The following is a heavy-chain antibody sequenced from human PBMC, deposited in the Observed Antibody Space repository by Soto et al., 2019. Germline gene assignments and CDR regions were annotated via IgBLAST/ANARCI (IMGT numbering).Heavy chain of an antibody. D-gene: IGHD2-2*01. Sequence: EVQLVESGGGLVKPGGSLRLSCAASGFTFSRYGMNWLRQAPGKGLEWVGSISSSTSYVYYADSVKGRFSTSRDNAKNILDLEMYGLRTEDTAVYYCARDPSEGRVGNWFESWGQGTLVTVSS. CDR3: ARDPSEGRVGNWFES. CDR1: GFTFSRYG. V-gene: IGHV3-21*02. CDR2: ISSSTSYV. J-gene: IGHJ5*01.